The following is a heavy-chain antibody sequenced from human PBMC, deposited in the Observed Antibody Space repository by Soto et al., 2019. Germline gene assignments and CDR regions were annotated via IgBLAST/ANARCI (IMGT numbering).Heavy chain of an antibody. CDR3: ARVNGTTGKYYYYGMDV. V-gene: IGHV5-51*01. CDR1: GYNFTNYW. Sequence: GESLKISCKGSGYNFTNYWIGWVRQMPGRGLEWMGIIYGGDSDTRYSTSFQGKVTISAEKSISTAHLQWSSLKASDTAMYYCARVNGTTGKYYYYGMDVWGQGTSGTV. CDR2: IYGGDSDT. D-gene: IGHD1-7*01. J-gene: IGHJ6*02.